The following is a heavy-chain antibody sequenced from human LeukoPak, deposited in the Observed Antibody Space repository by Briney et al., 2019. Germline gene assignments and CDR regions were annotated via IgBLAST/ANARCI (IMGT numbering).Heavy chain of an antibody. V-gene: IGHV1-24*01. CDR1: GYTLTELS. J-gene: IGHJ4*02. D-gene: IGHD3-10*01. CDR3: ATNKFPMVRGVPFDY. Sequence: GASVKVSCKVSGYTLTELSMHWVRQAPGKGLEGMGGFYPEDGETIYAQKLQGRVTMTEDTSTDTAYMELSSLRSEDTAVYYCATNKFPMVRGVPFDYWGQGTLVTVSS. CDR2: FYPEDGET.